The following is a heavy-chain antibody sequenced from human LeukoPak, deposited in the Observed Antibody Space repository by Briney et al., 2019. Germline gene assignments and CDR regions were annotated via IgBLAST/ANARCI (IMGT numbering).Heavy chain of an antibody. CDR2: ISGSGGST. CDR3: AKDPTSLTIRLNWFDP. V-gene: IGHV3-23*01. CDR1: GFTFSSYA. J-gene: IGHJ5*02. Sequence: GGSLRLSCAASGFTFSSYAMSWVRQAPGKGLERVSAISGSGGSTYYADSVKGRFTISRDNSKNTLYLQMNSLRAEDTAVYYCAKDPTSLTIRLNWFDPWGQGTLVTVSS. D-gene: IGHD3-3*01.